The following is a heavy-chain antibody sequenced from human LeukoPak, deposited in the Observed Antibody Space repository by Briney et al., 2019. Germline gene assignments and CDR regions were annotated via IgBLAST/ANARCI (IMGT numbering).Heavy chain of an antibody. CDR1: GGSISSYY. Sequence: SETLPLTCTVSGGSISSYYWSWIRQPAGKGLEWIGRIYTSGSTNYNPSLKSRVTMSVDTSKNQFSLKLSSVTAADTAVYYCARTPMVRGVWFFDYWGQGTLVTVSS. D-gene: IGHD3-10*01. CDR2: IYTSGST. J-gene: IGHJ4*02. CDR3: ARTPMVRGVWFFDY. V-gene: IGHV4-4*07.